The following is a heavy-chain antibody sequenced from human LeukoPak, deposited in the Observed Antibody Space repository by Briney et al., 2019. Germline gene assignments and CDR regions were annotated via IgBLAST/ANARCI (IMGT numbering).Heavy chain of an antibody. V-gene: IGHV1-69*04. CDR1: GGTFSSYA. Sequence: SVKVSCKASGGTFSSYAISWVRQAPGQGLEWMGRIIPILGIANYAQKFQGRVTITADKSTSTAYMELSSLRSEDTAVYYCARIVAAMTWFDPWGQGTLVTVSS. J-gene: IGHJ5*02. CDR2: IIPILGIA. CDR3: ARIVAAMTWFDP. D-gene: IGHD6-13*01.